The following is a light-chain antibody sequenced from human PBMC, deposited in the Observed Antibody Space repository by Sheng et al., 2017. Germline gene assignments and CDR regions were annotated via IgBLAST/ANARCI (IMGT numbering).Light chain of an antibody. CDR3: QQYTSYWT. V-gene: IGKV1-5*03. CDR1: QSISNW. CDR2: KAS. Sequence: DIQMTQSPSTLSASVGDRVTITCRASQSISNWLAWYQQKPGKAPKLLIFKASNLESGVPSRFSGSGSGTEFTLTISSLQPDDFATYYCQQYTSYWTFGQGTKVE. J-gene: IGKJ1*01.